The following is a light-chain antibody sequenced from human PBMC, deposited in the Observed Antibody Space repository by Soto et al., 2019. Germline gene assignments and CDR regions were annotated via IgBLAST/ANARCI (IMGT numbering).Light chain of an antibody. CDR1: SSDVGGYNY. CDR2: DVS. CDR3: RSYTTSITRQTV. Sequence: QSALTQPASVSGSPGQSITISCTGTSSDVGGYNYVSWYQHHPGKAPKLMIFDVSNRPSGVSNRFSGSKSGNTASLTISGLQPEDEAVYYCRSYTTSITRQTVFGTAPKVTVL. J-gene: IGLJ1*01. V-gene: IGLV2-14*03.